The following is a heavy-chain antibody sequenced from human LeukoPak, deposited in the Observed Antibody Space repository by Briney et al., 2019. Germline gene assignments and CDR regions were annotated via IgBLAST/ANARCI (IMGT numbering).Heavy chain of an antibody. CDR2: INHSGST. Sequence: SETLSRTCAVYGGSFSGYYWSWIRQPPGKGLEWIGEINHSGSTNYNPSLKSRVTISVDTSKNQFSLKLSSVTAADTAVYYCARVSRYCSGGSCYLPDYWGQGTLVTVSS. CDR1: GGSFSGYY. V-gene: IGHV4-34*01. CDR3: ARVSRYCSGGSCYLPDY. D-gene: IGHD2-15*01. J-gene: IGHJ4*02.